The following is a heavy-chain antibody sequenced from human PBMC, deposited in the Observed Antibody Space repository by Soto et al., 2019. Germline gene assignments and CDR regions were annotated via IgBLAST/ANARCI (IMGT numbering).Heavy chain of an antibody. CDR2: IWYDGSNK. Sequence: GGSLRLSCAASGFTFSSYGMHWVRQAPGKGLEWVAVIWYDGSNKYYADSVKGRFTISRDNSKNTLYLQMNSLRAEDTAVYYCARIGDILTGYHGGYFDYWGQGTLVTVSS. D-gene: IGHD3-9*01. J-gene: IGHJ4*02. CDR3: ARIGDILTGYHGGYFDY. CDR1: GFTFSSYG. V-gene: IGHV3-33*01.